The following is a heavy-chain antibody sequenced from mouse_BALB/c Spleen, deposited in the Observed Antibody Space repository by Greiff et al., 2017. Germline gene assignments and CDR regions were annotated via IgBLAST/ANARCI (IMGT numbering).Heavy chain of an antibody. J-gene: IGHJ2*01. CDR3: ARGITTAPGY. CDR2: IYPGDGDT. Sequence: VQLQQSGAELVRPGSSVKISCKASGYAFSSYWMNWVKQRPGQGLEWIGQIYPGDGDTNYNGKFKGKATLTADKSSSTAYMQLSSLTSEDSAVYFCARGITTAPGYWGQGTTLTVSS. V-gene: IGHV1-80*01. D-gene: IGHD1-2*01. CDR1: GYAFSSYW.